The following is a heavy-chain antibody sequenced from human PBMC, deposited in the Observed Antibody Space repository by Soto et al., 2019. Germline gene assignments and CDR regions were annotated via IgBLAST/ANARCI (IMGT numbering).Heavy chain of an antibody. Sequence: QEQLVESGGGVVQPGMSLRLSCVASRFSFSNFGMHWVRQAPGKGLEWVAALSFDGSHKNYADGVRGRFTISRDNSKNTLYLHMNSLRSDDTAMYYCAKGGCSSSSCSLDSWGQGTLVTV. CDR1: RFSFSNFG. J-gene: IGHJ4*02. V-gene: IGHV3-30*18. D-gene: IGHD2-2*01. CDR3: AKGGCSSSSCSLDS. CDR2: LSFDGSHK.